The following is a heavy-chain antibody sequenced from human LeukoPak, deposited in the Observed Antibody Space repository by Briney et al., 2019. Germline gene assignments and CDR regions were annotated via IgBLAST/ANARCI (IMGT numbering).Heavy chain of an antibody. CDR2: ISYDGSNE. V-gene: IGHV3-30*18. D-gene: IGHD1-26*01. J-gene: IGHJ6*02. CDR1: GFTFSSYG. Sequence: GRSLRLSCVASGFTFSSYGMHWVRQAPGKGLEWVAFISYDGSNENIADSVKGRFIISRDNSKNTLYLQMNSLRAEDTAMYYCAKCSGSYSGYYYYGMDVWGQGTTVTVSS. CDR3: AKCSGSYSGYYYYGMDV.